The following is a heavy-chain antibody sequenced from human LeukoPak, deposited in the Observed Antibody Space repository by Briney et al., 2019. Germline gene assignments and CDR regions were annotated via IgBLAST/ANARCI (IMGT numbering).Heavy chain of an antibody. CDR3: ARDSPPRYYYDSSGALFDY. D-gene: IGHD3-22*01. J-gene: IGHJ4*02. CDR2: INHSGTT. CDR1: GGSFSGYY. Sequence: SETLSLTCAVYGGSFSGYYWTWIRQPPGKGLEWIGEINHSGTTNYNPSLKSRVTVSVDTSKNQFSLKLSSVTAADTAVYYCARDSPPRYYYDSSGALFDYWGQGTLVTVSS. V-gene: IGHV4-34*01.